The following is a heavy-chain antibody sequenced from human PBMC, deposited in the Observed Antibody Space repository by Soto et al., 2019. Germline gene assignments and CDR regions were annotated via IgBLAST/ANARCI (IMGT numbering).Heavy chain of an antibody. CDR2: IYTSGST. CDR1: GGSISSYY. CDR3: ARGGPYDFWSGYYNDNWFDP. V-gene: IGHV4-4*07. J-gene: IGHJ5*02. Sequence: SETLSLTCTVSGGSISSYYWSWIRQPAGKGLEWIGRIYTSGSTNYNPSLRSRVTMSVDTSKNQFSLKLSSVTAADTAVYYCARGGPYDFWSGYYNDNWFDPWGQGTLVTVSS. D-gene: IGHD3-3*01.